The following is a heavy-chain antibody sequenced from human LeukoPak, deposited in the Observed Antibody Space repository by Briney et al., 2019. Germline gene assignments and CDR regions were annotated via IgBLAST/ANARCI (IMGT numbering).Heavy chain of an antibody. J-gene: IGHJ6*03. CDR1: GFTFSSYE. V-gene: IGHV3-48*03. Sequence: SGGSLRLSCAASGFTFSSYEMNWVRQAPGKGLEWVSYISSSGSTIYYADSVKGRFTISGDNAKNSLYLQMNSLRAEDTAVYYCATPYYYYYYYMDVWGKGTTVTVSS. CDR2: ISSSGSTI. CDR3: ATPYYYYYYYMDV.